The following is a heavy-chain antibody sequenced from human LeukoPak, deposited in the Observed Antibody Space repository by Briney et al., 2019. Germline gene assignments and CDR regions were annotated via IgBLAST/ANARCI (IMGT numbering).Heavy chain of an antibody. J-gene: IGHJ4*02. D-gene: IGHD6-6*01. CDR2: INPNSGGT. CDR3: ARVYTRGSSSSGIDY. CDR1: GYTFTGYY. V-gene: IGHV1-2*02. Sequence: ASVKVSCKASGYTFTGYYMHWVRQAPGQGLEWMGWINPNSGGTNCAQKFQGRVTMTRDTSISTAYMELSRLRSDDTAVYYCARVYTRGSSSSGIDYWGQGTLVTVSS.